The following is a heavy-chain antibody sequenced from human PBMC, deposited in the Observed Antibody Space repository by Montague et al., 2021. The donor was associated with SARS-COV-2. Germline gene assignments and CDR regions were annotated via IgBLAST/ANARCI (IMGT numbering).Heavy chain of an antibody. D-gene: IGHD3-10*01. CDR2: MYYSGST. V-gene: IGHV4-39*07. CDR3: ARDDIVLQGVTKGMDV. J-gene: IGHJ6*02. CDR1: GGSISSSNYH. Sequence: SETLSLTCTVSGGSISSSNYHWGWIRQPPGKGLEWIGNMYYSGSTYYNPSLKSRVTISIDTSKNQFSLKLSSVTAAGTAVYYCARDDIVLQGVTKGMDVWGQGTTVTVSS.